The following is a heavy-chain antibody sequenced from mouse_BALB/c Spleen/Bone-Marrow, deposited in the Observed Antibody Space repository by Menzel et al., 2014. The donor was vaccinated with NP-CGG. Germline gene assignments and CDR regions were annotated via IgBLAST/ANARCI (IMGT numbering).Heavy chain of an antibody. J-gene: IGHJ2*01. V-gene: IGHV1-15*01. CDR2: IDPETGGT. CDR1: GYTFTDYE. Sequence: QGQLKESGAELVRPGASVTLSCKASGYTFTDYEMHWVKQTPVHGLEWIGAIDPETGGTAYNQKFRGKATLTADKSSSTAYMQRLSLGSQVSAVCYCTRGDNVITRVVVDFEYWGHGPTLTIYS. D-gene: IGHD1-1*01. CDR3: TRGDNVITRVVVDFEY.